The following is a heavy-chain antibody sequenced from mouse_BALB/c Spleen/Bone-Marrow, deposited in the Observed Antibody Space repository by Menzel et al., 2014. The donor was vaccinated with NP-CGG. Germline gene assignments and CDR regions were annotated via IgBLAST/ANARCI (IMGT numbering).Heavy chain of an antibody. CDR2: ISSGASYT. Sequence: EVKLMESGGGLMKPGGSLKLSCAASGFTFSSYAMSWVRHTPEKRLEWVASISSGASYTYYLDSVKGRFTISRDNAKNTLYLQMSSLRSEDTAVYYCACLDGYFVPYWGQGTLVTVSA. J-gene: IGHJ3*01. D-gene: IGHD2-3*01. CDR3: ACLDGYFVPY. V-gene: IGHV5-9-3*01. CDR1: GFTFSSYA.